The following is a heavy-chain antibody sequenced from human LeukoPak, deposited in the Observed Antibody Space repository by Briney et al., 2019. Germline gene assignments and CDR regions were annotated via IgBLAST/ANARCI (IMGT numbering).Heavy chain of an antibody. V-gene: IGHV4-34*01. D-gene: IGHD4-11*01. Sequence: SETLSLTCAVYGGSFSGYYWSWIRQPPGKGLEWLGEINHSGSTNYNPSLKSRVTISLDTSKNQFSLKLTSVTAADTAVYYCARDFLLQSEGLFDYWGQGTLVTVSS. CDR3: ARDFLLQSEGLFDY. CDR1: GGSFSGYY. J-gene: IGHJ4*02. CDR2: INHSGST.